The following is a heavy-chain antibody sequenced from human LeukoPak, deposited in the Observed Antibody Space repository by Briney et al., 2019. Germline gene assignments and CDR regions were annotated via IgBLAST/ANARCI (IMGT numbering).Heavy chain of an antibody. CDR3: ATTGYSSRWYDAFDI. J-gene: IGHJ3*02. CDR2: TYYRSKWYN. D-gene: IGHD6-13*01. Sequence: SQTLSLTFAISGDSVSINSATWNWLRQSPSRGLEGLGSTYYRSKWYNDYAVSVNSRITINPDTSKNQFSLHLKSVTPEDTAVYFCATTGYSSRWYDAFDIWGQGTLVTVSS. V-gene: IGHV6-1*01. CDR1: GDSVSINSAT.